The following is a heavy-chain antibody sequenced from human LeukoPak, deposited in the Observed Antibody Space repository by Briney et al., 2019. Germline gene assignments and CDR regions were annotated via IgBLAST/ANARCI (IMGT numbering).Heavy chain of an antibody. D-gene: IGHD4-17*01. CDR1: GLTFSSYA. Sequence: GGSLRLSCAASGLTFSSYAMSWVRLAPGKGLEWVSGISGSGGSTYYADSVKGRFTISRDNSKNTVYLQMNSLRAEDTALYYCAKQYSDHLSSIDYWGQGTLVTVSS. CDR2: ISGSGGST. CDR3: AKQYSDHLSSIDY. V-gene: IGHV3-23*01. J-gene: IGHJ4*02.